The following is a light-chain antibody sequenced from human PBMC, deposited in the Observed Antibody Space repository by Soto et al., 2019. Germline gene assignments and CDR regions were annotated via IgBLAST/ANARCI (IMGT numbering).Light chain of an antibody. Sequence: SVLTQPASVSGSPGQSITISCTGTSRDVGGYDYVSWYQQHPGKAPKLMIYDVTNRPSGVSNRSSGSKSGNTASLTISGLQTVDLATYYCSSYTSSTSYVFGTGSKFTVL. CDR2: DVT. J-gene: IGLJ1*01. CDR1: SRDVGGYDY. CDR3: SSYTSSTSYV. V-gene: IGLV2-14*01.